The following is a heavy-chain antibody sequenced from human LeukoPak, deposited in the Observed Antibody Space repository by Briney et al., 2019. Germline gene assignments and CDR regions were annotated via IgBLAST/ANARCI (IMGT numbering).Heavy chain of an antibody. Sequence: PGGSLRLSCAASGFTFSSYAIHWVRQAPGKGLEWVAVIVYDGSKKYYADSVKGRFTISRDNSKNTLYLQMNSLRAEDTAVYYCAKDQHDSSGDGYFDYWGQGTLVTVSS. D-gene: IGHD3-22*01. CDR2: IVYDGSKK. V-gene: IGHV3-30-3*01. CDR3: AKDQHDSSGDGYFDY. J-gene: IGHJ4*02. CDR1: GFTFSSYA.